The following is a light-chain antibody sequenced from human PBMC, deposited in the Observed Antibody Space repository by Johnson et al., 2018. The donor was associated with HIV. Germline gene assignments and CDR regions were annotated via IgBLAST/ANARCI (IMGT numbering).Light chain of an antibody. CDR2: ENH. CDR1: SSNIGSNY. J-gene: IGLJ1*01. Sequence: QSVLTQPPSVSAAPGQKVTISCSGSSSNIGSNYVSWYQQLPGTAPKLLIYENHNRPSGIPDRFSGSTSATSATLGITGLQTADEADYYCATWHSSLTSGGVFGTGTKVTVL. V-gene: IGLV1-51*02. CDR3: ATWHSSLTSGGV.